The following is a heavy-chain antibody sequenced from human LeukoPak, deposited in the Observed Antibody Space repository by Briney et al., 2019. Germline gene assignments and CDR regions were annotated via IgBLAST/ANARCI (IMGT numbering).Heavy chain of an antibody. J-gene: IGHJ3*02. CDR1: GYTLTELS. D-gene: IGHD3-10*01. V-gene: IGHV1-24*01. CDR2: FDPEDGET. Sequence: VKVSCKVSGYTLTELSMHWVRQAPGKGLEWMGGFDPEDGETIYARKFQGRVTMTEDTSTDTAYMELSSLRSEDTAVYYCATDLTMVRGDWAAFDIWGQGTMVTVSS. CDR3: ATDLTMVRGDWAAFDI.